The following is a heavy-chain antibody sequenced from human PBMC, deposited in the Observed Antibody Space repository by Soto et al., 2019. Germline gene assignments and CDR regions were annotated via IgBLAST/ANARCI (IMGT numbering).Heavy chain of an antibody. CDR1: GFSFSDHY. V-gene: IGHV3-72*01. CDR3: ARIVYWSGGGCYYGLDY. CDR2: SRNKANSYRT. Sequence: VQLVESGGGLVQPGGSLRLSCAASGFSFSDHYMDWVRQAQGKGLEWGARSRNKANSYRTEDAASVKGRFTISRDGEENSLYLQMNGRKTEDTAVYYCARIVYWSGGGCYYGLDYWGQGTLVTVAS. J-gene: IGHJ4*02. D-gene: IGHD2-15*01.